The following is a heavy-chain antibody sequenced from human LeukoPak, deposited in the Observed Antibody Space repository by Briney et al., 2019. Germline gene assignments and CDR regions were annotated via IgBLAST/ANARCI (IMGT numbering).Heavy chain of an antibody. V-gene: IGHV3-23*01. CDR3: AKVLPRGLWFGELFGAFDI. Sequence: GGSLRLSCAASGFTFSSYAMSWVRQAPGKGLEWVSAISGSGGSTYYADSVKGRFTISRGNSKNTLYLQMNSLRAEDTAVYYCAKVLPRGLWFGELFGAFDIWGQGTMVTVSS. CDR1: GFTFSSYA. CDR2: ISGSGGST. J-gene: IGHJ3*02. D-gene: IGHD3-10*01.